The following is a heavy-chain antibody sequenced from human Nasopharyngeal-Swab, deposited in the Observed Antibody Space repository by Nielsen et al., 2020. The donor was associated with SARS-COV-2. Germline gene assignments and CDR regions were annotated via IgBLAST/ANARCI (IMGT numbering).Heavy chain of an antibody. Sequence: GESLQISCAASGFNFSHYAVTWLRQAPGKGLEWVSTISVNGDYTYYADPVKGRFTISRANSKNTVKLQMNSLRAEDTAIFYCAKDPSSDWHGPQFGFLQHWGQGTLVTVSS. CDR3: AKDPSSDWHGPQFGFLQH. CDR1: GFNFSHYA. CDR2: ISVNGDYT. V-gene: IGHV3-23*01. J-gene: IGHJ1*01. D-gene: IGHD6-19*01.